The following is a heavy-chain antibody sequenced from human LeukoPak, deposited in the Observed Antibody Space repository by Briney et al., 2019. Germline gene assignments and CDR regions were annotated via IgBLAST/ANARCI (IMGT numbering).Heavy chain of an antibody. CDR3: AYRNNFEY. D-gene: IGHD1-26*01. Sequence: PGGSLRLSCTASGFNFSHYTMTWVRQAPGKGLEWVSSISSAGRYIYYSESLKGRFTVSRDDAKRTVDLQMDNLRAEDTAIYYCAYRNNFEYWGQGALVTVSS. CDR2: ISSAGRYI. V-gene: IGHV3-21*04. J-gene: IGHJ4*02. CDR1: GFNFSHYT.